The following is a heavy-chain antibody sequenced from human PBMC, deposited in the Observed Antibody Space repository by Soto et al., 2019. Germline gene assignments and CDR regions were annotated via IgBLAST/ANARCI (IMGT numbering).Heavy chain of an antibody. V-gene: IGHV3-30-3*01. Sequence: WWSLRLCCAASGFTFSSYAMHWFRQAPGKGLEWVAVISYDGSNKYYADSVKGRFTISRGNSKNTLYLQMNSLRAEDTAVYYCARGGGRDGYNYWLVGGDWFDPWGQGTLVTVSS. CDR2: ISYDGSNK. CDR3: ARGGGRDGYNYWLVGGDWFDP. D-gene: IGHD5-12*01. CDR1: GFTFSSYA. J-gene: IGHJ5*02.